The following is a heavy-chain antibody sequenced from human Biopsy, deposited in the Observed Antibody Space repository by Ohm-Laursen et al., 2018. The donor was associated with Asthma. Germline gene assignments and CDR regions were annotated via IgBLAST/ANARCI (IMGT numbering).Heavy chain of an antibody. CDR2: ISSDGRST. Sequence: SLRLSCTASGFTISTYWMHWVRQAPGKGLVWVSRISSDGRSTHYADSVTGRFTISRDNAKNTLYLQMNSLRADDTALYYCTRVLSKYSGAFKRTFHHNGVDVWGRGTTVTVSS. CDR3: TRVLSKYSGAFKRTFHHNGVDV. V-gene: IGHV3-74*01. CDR1: GFTISTYW. J-gene: IGHJ6*02. D-gene: IGHD5-12*01.